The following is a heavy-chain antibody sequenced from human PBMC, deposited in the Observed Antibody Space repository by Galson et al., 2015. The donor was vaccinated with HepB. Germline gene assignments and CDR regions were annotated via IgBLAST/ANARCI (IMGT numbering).Heavy chain of an antibody. CDR2: ISYDGSNK. J-gene: IGHJ4*02. V-gene: IGHV3-33*08. CDR3: ARERSSGWYSIFDY. Sequence: SLRLSCAASGFTFNNYGMNWVRQAPGKGLEWVAVISYDGSNKYYADSVKGRFTISRDNSKNTLYLQMNSLRAEDTAVYYCARERSSGWYSIFDYWGQGTLVTVSS. D-gene: IGHD6-13*01. CDR1: GFTFNNYG.